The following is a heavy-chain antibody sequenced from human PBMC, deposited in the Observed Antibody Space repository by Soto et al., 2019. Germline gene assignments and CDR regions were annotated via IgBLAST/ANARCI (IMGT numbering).Heavy chain of an antibody. Sequence: EGSLRLSCTASGFTFSSYGMHWVRQAPGTGLEWVAVISYDRSNKYYADSVKGRFTISRDNSTNTLYLQMNSLRAEDTAVYYCAKDLGKNQYYDILTGYYASTDWFDLWGQAT. CDR1: GFTFSSYG. CDR2: ISYDRSNK. CDR3: AKDLGKNQYYDILTGYYASTDWFDL. J-gene: IGHJ5*02. D-gene: IGHD3-9*01. V-gene: IGHV3-30*18.